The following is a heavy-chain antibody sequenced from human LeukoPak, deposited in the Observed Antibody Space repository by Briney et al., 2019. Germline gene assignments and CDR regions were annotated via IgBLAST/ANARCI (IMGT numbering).Heavy chain of an antibody. CDR2: LSAYNSNT. D-gene: IGHD3-3*01. J-gene: IGHJ4*02. CDR1: GYTFTRYG. V-gene: IGHV1-18*01. Sequence: ASVRVSCKAPGYTFTRYGISWVRQAPGQGLGWMGWLSAYNSNTNYAQKLQGRVTLTTDTSTSTAYMELRSLRSDDTAVYYCARGMGITIFGVVIIQAFDYWGQGTLVTVSS. CDR3: ARGMGITIFGVVIIQAFDY.